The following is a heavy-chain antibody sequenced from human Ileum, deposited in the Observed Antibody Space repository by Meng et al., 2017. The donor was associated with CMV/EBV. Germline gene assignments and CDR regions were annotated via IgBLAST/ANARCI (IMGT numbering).Heavy chain of an antibody. CDR3: ARGRLEVAISSANSYYRMDV. J-gene: IGHJ6*02. CDR2: LSYHGTNT. D-gene: IGHD2-2*01. V-gene: IGHV3-30-3*01. CDR1: GFPFGSYA. Sequence: GGSLRLSCAASGFPFGSYAMHWVRQAPGKGLEWVAVLSYHGTNTYYADSVKGRFTISRDNSKNTLYLQMNSLRAEDTSVYYCARGRLEVAISSANSYYRMDVWGPGTMVTVSS.